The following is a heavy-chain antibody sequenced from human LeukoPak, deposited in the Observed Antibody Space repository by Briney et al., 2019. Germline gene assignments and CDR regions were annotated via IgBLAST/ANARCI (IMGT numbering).Heavy chain of an antibody. CDR3: TRVGQSYSSSSQALDH. V-gene: IGHV3-48*03. Sequence: PGGSLRLSCAASGFTFSIYEINWVRQAPGKGLEWISYLSGSGDTSYYADSVKGRFTMSRDNARNSLFLQMNSLGAEDTAVYYCTRVGQSYSSSSQALDHWGQGTLVTVSS. J-gene: IGHJ4*02. CDR2: LSGSGDTS. CDR1: GFTFSIYE. D-gene: IGHD2-2*01.